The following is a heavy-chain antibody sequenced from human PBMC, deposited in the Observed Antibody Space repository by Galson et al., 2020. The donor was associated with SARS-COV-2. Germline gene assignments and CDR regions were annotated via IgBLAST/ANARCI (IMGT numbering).Heavy chain of an antibody. CDR3: AAVYCSSTSCSDAFDI. CDR2: IVVGSGNT. Sequence: SVKVSCKASGFTFTSSAMQWVRQARGQRLEWIGWIVVGSGNTNYAQKFQERVTITRDMSTSTAYMELSSLRSEDTAVYYCAAVYCSSTSCSDAFDIWGQGTMVTVSS. V-gene: IGHV1-58*02. CDR1: GFTFTSSA. D-gene: IGHD2-2*01. J-gene: IGHJ3*02.